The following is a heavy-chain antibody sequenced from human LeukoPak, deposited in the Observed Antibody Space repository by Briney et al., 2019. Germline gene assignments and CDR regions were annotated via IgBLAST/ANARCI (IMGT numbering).Heavy chain of an antibody. D-gene: IGHD7-27*01. CDR2: IYYSGST. CDR3: ARHTGGWGSFDY. Sequence: SETLSLTCTVSGGXISSYYWSWIRQPPGKGVEWIGHIYYSGSTNYNPSIKSRVTISVDTSKNQFSLKLSSLTAADTAVYYCARHTGGWGSFDYWGQGTLVTVSS. V-gene: IGHV4-59*08. J-gene: IGHJ4*02. CDR1: GGXISSYY.